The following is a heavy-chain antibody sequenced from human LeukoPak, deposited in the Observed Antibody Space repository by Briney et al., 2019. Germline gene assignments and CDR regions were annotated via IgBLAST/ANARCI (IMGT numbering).Heavy chain of an antibody. CDR1: GFTFSYYG. Sequence: PGGSLRLSCAASGFTFSYYGMHWVRQAPGKGLEWVAFIQYDGSNKYYADSVKGRFTISRDNAKNSLYLQMNSLRAEDTAVYYCARALDSSSSRYQAFEYWGQGTLVTVSS. J-gene: IGHJ4*02. CDR2: IQYDGSNK. V-gene: IGHV3-30*02. CDR3: ARALDSSSSRYQAFEY. D-gene: IGHD2-2*01.